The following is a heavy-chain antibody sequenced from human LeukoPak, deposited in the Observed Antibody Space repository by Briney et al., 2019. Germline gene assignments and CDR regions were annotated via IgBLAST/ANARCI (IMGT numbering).Heavy chain of an antibody. CDR3: ARLLRGDGIDY. CDR1: GGSISSGDYY. Sequence: PSQTLSLTCTVSGGSISSGDYYWSWIRQPPGKGLEWIGYIYYSGSTYYNPSLKSRVTLSVDTSKNQFSLNLSSVTAADTAVYYCARLLRGDGIDYWGQGTLVTVSS. J-gene: IGHJ4*02. D-gene: IGHD2-21*02. V-gene: IGHV4-30-4*01. CDR2: IYYSGST.